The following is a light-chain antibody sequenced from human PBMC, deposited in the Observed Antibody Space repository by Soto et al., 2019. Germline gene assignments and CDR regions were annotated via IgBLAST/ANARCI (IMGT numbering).Light chain of an antibody. J-gene: IGLJ1*01. Sequence: QSALNQPASVSGSPGQSITISCTGSSIGVGSHNLVSWYQQHPGNAPKLMIYEGSKRPSGVSNRFSGSKSGKTASLTISGLQAEDEADYYCCSYAGSRVFGTGTKVTVL. CDR1: SIGVGSHNL. CDR2: EGS. V-gene: IGLV2-23*01. CDR3: CSYAGSRV.